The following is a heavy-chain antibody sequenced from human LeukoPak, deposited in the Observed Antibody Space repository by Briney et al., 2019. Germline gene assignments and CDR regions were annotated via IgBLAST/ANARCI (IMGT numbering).Heavy chain of an antibody. J-gene: IGHJ5*02. CDR3: ARDTPYSSSWHNWFDP. D-gene: IGHD6-13*01. CDR2: IKRDGSEK. Sequence: GGSLRLSCAASGFTFSSYWMTWVRQAPGKGLEWVANIKRDGSEKHYVDSVKGRFTISRDNAKNSMFLQMNSLRAEDTAVYYCARDTPYSSSWHNWFDPWGQGTLVTVSS. V-gene: IGHV3-7*03. CDR1: GFTFSSYW.